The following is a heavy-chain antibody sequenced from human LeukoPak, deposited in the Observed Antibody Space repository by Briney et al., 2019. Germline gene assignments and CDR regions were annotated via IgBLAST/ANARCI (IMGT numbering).Heavy chain of an antibody. Sequence: GGSLRLSCAASGFTFSSYEMNWVRQAPGKGLEWVSYISSSGSTIYYADSVKGRFTFSRDNAKNSLYLQMNSLRAEDTAVYYCARAWSSSGTLDYWGQGTLVTVSS. CDR1: GFTFSSYE. V-gene: IGHV3-48*03. CDR2: ISSSGSTI. D-gene: IGHD6-19*01. CDR3: ARAWSSSGTLDY. J-gene: IGHJ4*02.